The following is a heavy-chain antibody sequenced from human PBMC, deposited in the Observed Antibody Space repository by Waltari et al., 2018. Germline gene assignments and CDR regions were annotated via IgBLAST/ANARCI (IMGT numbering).Heavy chain of an antibody. Sequence: QVQLQESGPGLVKPSETLSLTCTVSGGSISSYYWSWIRQPPGKGLEWIGYIYYSGSTNYNPSLKSRVTISVDTSKNQFSLKLSSVTAADTAVYYCASGVTLKIAASWYFDLWGRGTLVTVSS. D-gene: IGHD6-6*01. CDR2: IYYSGST. CDR3: ASGVTLKIAASWYFDL. J-gene: IGHJ2*01. V-gene: IGHV4-59*01. CDR1: GGSISSYY.